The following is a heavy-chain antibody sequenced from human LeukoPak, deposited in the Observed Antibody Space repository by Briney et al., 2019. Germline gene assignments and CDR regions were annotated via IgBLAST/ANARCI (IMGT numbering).Heavy chain of an antibody. J-gene: IGHJ4*02. CDR1: GGSFSGYY. CDR2: INHSGST. V-gene: IGHV4-34*01. D-gene: IGHD2-2*01. CDR3: ASESSTSPFDY. Sequence: SETLSLTCAVYGGSFSGYYWSWIRQPPGKGLEWIGEINHSGSTNYNPSLKSRVTISVDTSKNQSSLKLSSVTAADTAVYYCASESSTSPFDYWGQGTLVTVSS.